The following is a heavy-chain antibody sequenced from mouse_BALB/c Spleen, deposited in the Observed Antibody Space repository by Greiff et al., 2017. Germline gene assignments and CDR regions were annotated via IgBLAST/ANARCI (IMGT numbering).Heavy chain of an antibody. CDR1: GFTFSDYY. V-gene: IGHV5-4*02. CDR2: ISDGGSYT. CDR3: ARDRDYGNYFAWFAY. Sequence: EVKVVESGGGLVKPGGSLKLSCAASGFTFSDYYMYWVRQTPEKRLEWVATISDGGSYTYYPDSVKGRFTISRDNAKNNLYLQMSSLKSEDTAMYYCARDRDYGNYFAWFAYWGQGTLVTVSA. D-gene: IGHD2-1*01. J-gene: IGHJ3*01.